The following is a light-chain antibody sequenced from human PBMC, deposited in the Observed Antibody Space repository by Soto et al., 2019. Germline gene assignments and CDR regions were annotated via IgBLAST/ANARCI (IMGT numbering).Light chain of an antibody. CDR1: QSVSSY. CDR3: QQYNNSPRT. Sequence: DIVMTQSPATLSVSPGDRATLSCRASQSVSSYLAWYQQKPGQAPRLLIYAASTWDSGIPARFSGSGSGTEFTLTISSLQSEDFAIYYCQQYNNSPRTFGQGTKVEIK. V-gene: IGKV3-15*01. CDR2: AAS. J-gene: IGKJ1*01.